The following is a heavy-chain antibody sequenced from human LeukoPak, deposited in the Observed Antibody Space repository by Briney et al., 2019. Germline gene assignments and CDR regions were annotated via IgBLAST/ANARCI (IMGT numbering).Heavy chain of an antibody. CDR3: LVVVTGGSSQH. D-gene: IGHD3-22*01. CDR2: ISSSGSGGNT. V-gene: IGHV3-23*01. Sequence: GGSLGLSCVASGVTLSNYAMSWARQAPGKGLEWVSGISSSGSGGNTYYADSVKGRFTISRDSAKNTLYLQMNSVRAEDTAKYYCLVVVTGGSSQHWGQGTEVTVSS. J-gene: IGHJ1*01. CDR1: GVTLSNYA.